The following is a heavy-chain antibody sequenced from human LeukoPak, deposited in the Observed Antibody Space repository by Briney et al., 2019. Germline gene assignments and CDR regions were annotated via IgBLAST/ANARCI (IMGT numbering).Heavy chain of an antibody. D-gene: IGHD3-22*01. CDR1: GFTFSNYW. CDR2: IKSDGTSV. J-gene: IGHJ6*02. Sequence: PGGSLRLSCAASGFTFSNYWMHWVRQAPGKGLVWVSRIKSDGTSVSYADSVKGRSTISRDNARGTLYLQMDSLGAEDTAVYYCARGLYLDYDSSGYYVGYYYGMDVWGQGTTVTVSS. V-gene: IGHV3-74*01. CDR3: ARGLYLDYDSSGYYVGYYYGMDV.